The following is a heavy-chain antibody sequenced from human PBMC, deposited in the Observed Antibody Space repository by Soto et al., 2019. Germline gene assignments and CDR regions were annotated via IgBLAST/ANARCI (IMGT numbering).Heavy chain of an antibody. V-gene: IGHV3-48*02. CDR2: ISSSSYTI. D-gene: IGHD3-10*01. J-gene: IGHJ4*02. CDR3: AREISLSAGSYFDY. CDR1: GFTFNTYN. Sequence: GGSLRLSCTASGFTFNTYNMNWVRQAPGKGLEWVSYISSSSYTIKYADSVEGRFTVSRDNGKKSLYLQMNSLRDEDTAVYFCAREISLSAGSYFDYWGQGTLVTVSS.